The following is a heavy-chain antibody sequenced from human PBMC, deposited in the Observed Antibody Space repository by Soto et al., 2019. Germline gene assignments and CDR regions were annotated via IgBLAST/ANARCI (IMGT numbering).Heavy chain of an antibody. CDR1: GFTFSSYA. J-gene: IGHJ4*02. Sequence: QVQLVESGGGVVQPGRSLRLSCAASGFTFSSYAMHWVRQAPGKGLEWVAVISYDGSNKYYADSVKGRFTISRDNSKNTLYLQMNSLRAEDTAVYYCARGRAYYYGSGSGYWGQGTLVTGSS. CDR3: ARGRAYYYGSGSGY. D-gene: IGHD3-10*01. CDR2: ISYDGSNK. V-gene: IGHV3-30-3*01.